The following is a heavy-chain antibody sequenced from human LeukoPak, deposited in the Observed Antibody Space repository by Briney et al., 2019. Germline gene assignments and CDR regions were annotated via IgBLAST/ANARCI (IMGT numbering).Heavy chain of an antibody. Sequence: ASVKVSCKASGYTFTGYYMHWVRQAPGQGLEWMGWINPNSGNTGYAQKFQGRVTMTRNTSISTAYMELSSLRSEDTAVYYCARAKSSSWYVRPFFRYYMDVWGKGTTITISS. V-gene: IGHV1-8*02. D-gene: IGHD6-13*01. J-gene: IGHJ6*03. CDR2: INPNSGNT. CDR3: ARAKSSSWYVRPFFRYYMDV. CDR1: GYTFTGYY.